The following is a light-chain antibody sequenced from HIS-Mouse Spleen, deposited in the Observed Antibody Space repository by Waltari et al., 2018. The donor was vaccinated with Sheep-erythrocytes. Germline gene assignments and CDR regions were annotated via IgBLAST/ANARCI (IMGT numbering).Light chain of an antibody. Sequence: QSALTQPASVSGSPGQSITISCTGTSSDVGSYQLVSWYQQHPGKAPKLMIYEGSKRPSGVSNRFSGSKSGNTASLTISGLQAEDEAGYYCCSYAGSSTLVFGGGTKLTVL. CDR3: CSYAGSSTLV. V-gene: IGLV2-23*01. CDR1: SSDVGSYQL. CDR2: EGS. J-gene: IGLJ2*01.